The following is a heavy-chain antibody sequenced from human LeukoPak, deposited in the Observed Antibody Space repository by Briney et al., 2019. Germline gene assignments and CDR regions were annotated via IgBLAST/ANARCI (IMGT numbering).Heavy chain of an antibody. CDR1: GYTFTSYD. V-gene: IGHV1-24*01. D-gene: IGHD3-22*01. CDR3: ATAVYYYDSSGYGPFDY. Sequence: ASVKVSCKASGYTFTSYDINWVRQATGQGLEWMGGFDPEDGETIYAQKFQGRVTMTEDTSTDTAYMELSSLRSEDTAVYYCATAVYYYDSSGYGPFDYWGQGTLVTVSS. J-gene: IGHJ4*02. CDR2: FDPEDGET.